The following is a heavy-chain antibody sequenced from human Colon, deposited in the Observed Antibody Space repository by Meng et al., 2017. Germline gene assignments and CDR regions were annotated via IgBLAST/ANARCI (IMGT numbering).Heavy chain of an antibody. CDR2: ARNKANNYST. Sequence: GSLKISCAASGFTFSDHYMDWVRQAPGKGLEWVGRARNKANNYSTQYAASVRDRFTISRDDSENSVYLQMNSLKSEDTAVYFCARSYYYDSSHYYVDAFDIWGQGTMVTVSS. CDR3: ARSYYYDSSHYYVDAFDI. D-gene: IGHD3-22*01. CDR1: GFTFSDHY. V-gene: IGHV3-72*01. J-gene: IGHJ3*02.